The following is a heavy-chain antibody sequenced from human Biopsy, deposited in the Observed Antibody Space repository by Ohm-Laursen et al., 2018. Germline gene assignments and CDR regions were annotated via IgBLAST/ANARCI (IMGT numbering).Heavy chain of an antibody. V-gene: IGHV4-59*01. D-gene: IGHD3-16*01. J-gene: IGHJ4*02. Sequence: SETLSLTWIVSRDSISNYYWTWIRQSPGKGLEWIGYIYYTGSTNYNPSVKSRVTISVDTSRNQFSLKLNSVTAADTAVYFCARDSRGGHLNTTLITGKNLDSWGQGILVTVSS. CDR2: IYYTGST. CDR1: RDSISNYY. CDR3: ARDSRGGHLNTTLITGKNLDS.